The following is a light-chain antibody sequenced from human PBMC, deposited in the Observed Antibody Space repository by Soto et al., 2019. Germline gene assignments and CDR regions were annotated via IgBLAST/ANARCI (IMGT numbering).Light chain of an antibody. CDR3: QSYDSILSGSGHVV. CDR1: SSNIGAGYD. V-gene: IGLV1-40*01. J-gene: IGLJ2*01. CDR2: GNS. Sequence: QSVLTQPPSVSGAPGQRVTISCTGSSSNIGAGYDVHWYQQLPGTAPKLLIYGNSNRPSGVPDRFSGSKSGTSASLAITGLQAEDEADYYCQSYDSILSGSGHVVFGGGTKLTVL.